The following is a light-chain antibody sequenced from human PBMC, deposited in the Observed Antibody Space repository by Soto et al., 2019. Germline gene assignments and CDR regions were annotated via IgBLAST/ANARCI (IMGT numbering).Light chain of an antibody. V-gene: IGLV2-14*01. J-gene: IGLJ1*01. CDR1: SSDVGAYNY. CDR3: SSYAHGSIYV. Sequence: QSVLTQPPSVSGSPGQSITISCTGSSSDVGAYNYVSWYLQHPGKAPKLLIYGVGNRPSGVSARFSGSKSGDTASLTISGLQAEDEAHYYCSSYAHGSIYVFGTGTKVTVL. CDR2: GVG.